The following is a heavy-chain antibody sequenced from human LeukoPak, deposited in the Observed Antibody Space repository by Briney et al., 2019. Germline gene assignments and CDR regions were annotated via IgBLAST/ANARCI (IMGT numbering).Heavy chain of an antibody. CDR3: ARVGSSWSLYNWFDP. Sequence: SETLSLTCAVYGGSFSGYYWSWIRQPPGKGLEWIGEINHSGGTKYNPSLKSRVTISVDTSKIQFSLKLSSVTAADTAVYYCARVGSSWSLYNWFDPWGQGTLVTVSS. CDR2: INHSGGT. V-gene: IGHV4-34*01. CDR1: GGSFSGYY. D-gene: IGHD6-13*01. J-gene: IGHJ5*02.